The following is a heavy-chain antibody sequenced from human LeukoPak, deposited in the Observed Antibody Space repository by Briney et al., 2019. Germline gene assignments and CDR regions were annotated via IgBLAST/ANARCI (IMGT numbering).Heavy chain of an antibody. CDR1: GYTFTSYA. D-gene: IGHD3-16*02. V-gene: IGHV1-3*01. CDR3: ARGGYDLRGGYDYVWGSYRY. J-gene: IGHJ4*02. Sequence: ASVKVSCKASGYTFTSYAMHWVRQAPGQRLEWMGWINAGNGNTKYSQKFQGRVTITRDTSASTAYMELSSLRSEDTAVYYCARGGYDLRGGYDYVWGSYRYWGQGTLVTVSS. CDR2: INAGNGNT.